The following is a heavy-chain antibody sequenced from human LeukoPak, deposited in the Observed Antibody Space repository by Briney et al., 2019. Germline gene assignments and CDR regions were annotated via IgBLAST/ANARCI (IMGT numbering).Heavy chain of an antibody. D-gene: IGHD2-15*01. CDR2: ISSSSSYI. Sequence: PGGSLRLSCAASGFTFSSYSMNWVRQAPGKRLEWVSSISSSSSYIYYADSVKGRFTISRDNAKNSLYLQMNSLRAEDTAVYYCASRYCSGGSCYFGFDYWGQGTLVTVSS. J-gene: IGHJ4*02. V-gene: IGHV3-21*06. CDR1: GFTFSSYS. CDR3: ASRYCSGGSCYFGFDY.